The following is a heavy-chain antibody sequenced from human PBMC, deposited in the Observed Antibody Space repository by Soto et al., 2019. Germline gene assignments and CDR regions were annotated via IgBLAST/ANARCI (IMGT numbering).Heavy chain of an antibody. CDR3: AKDLRGTYYDFDY. V-gene: IGHV3-23*01. CDR2: ISGSAGST. D-gene: IGHD1-26*01. J-gene: IGHJ4*02. Sequence: GGSLRLSCAASGFTFNNYAMSWVRRAPGKGLEWVSVISGSAGSTYYADSVKGRFTISRDNSKNTLYLQMNSLRAEDTALYFCAKDLRGTYYDFDYWGQGTLVTVSS. CDR1: GFTFNNYA.